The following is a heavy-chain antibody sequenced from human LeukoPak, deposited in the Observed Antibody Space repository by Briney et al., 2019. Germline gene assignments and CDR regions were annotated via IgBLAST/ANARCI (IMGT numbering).Heavy chain of an antibody. V-gene: IGHV1-46*01. D-gene: IGHD1-26*01. Sequence: ASVKVSCKASGYTFTSYYMHWVRQAPGRGLEWVAIINPNPSGGSTSYAQKFQGRVTMTRDMSTSTVYMEVSSLRSEDTAVYYCARSPTGSGSYYGLDYWGQGTLVTVSS. CDR2: INPNPSGGST. J-gene: IGHJ4*02. CDR1: GYTFTSYY. CDR3: ARSPTGSGSYYGLDY.